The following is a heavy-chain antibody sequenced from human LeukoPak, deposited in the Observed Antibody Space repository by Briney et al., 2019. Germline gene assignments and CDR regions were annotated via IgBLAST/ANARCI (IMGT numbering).Heavy chain of an antibody. Sequence: GGSLRLSCAASGFTFSSYWMSWVRQVPGKGLEWVAQINEDGSEKHYGGSVRGRFTISRDNAKNSLYLQMYSLGADDMGVYFCARDTIATVFDYWGQGALVTVSS. J-gene: IGHJ4*02. CDR2: INEDGSEK. CDR1: GFTFSSYW. V-gene: IGHV3-7*04. CDR3: ARDTIATVFDY. D-gene: IGHD2-21*01.